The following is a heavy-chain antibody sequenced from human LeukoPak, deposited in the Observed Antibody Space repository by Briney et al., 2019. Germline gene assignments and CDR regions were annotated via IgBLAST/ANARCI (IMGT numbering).Heavy chain of an antibody. D-gene: IGHD5-18*01. Sequence: ASVKVSCKASGYTFTSYYMHWVRQAPGQGLEWMGTINPSGGSASYAQKFQGRVTMTRDTSTSTVYMELSSLRFEDTAVYYCARTGYSYDYYYWGQGTLVTVSS. CDR2: INPSGGSA. V-gene: IGHV1-46*01. CDR1: GYTFTSYY. J-gene: IGHJ4*02. CDR3: ARTGYSYDYYY.